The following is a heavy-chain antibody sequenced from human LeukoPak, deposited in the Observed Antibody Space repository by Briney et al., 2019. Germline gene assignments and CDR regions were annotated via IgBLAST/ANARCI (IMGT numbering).Heavy chain of an antibody. D-gene: IGHD6-13*01. CDR1: GYTFTSYG. Sequence: GASVTVSCKASGYTFTSYGISWVRQAPGQGLEWMGWISAYNGNTNYAQKLQGRVTMTTDTSTSTAYMELRSLRSDDTAVYYCARLGGQQLVDNWFDPWGQGTLVTVSS. CDR3: ARLGGQQLVDNWFDP. CDR2: ISAYNGNT. V-gene: IGHV1-18*01. J-gene: IGHJ5*02.